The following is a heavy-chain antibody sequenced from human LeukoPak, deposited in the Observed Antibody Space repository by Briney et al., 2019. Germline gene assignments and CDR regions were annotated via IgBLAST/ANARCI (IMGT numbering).Heavy chain of an antibody. CDR2: ISGSGGST. J-gene: IGHJ4*02. CDR3: AKGPPEVEWELFFFDY. D-gene: IGHD1-26*01. CDR1: GFTFSSYA. Sequence: GGSLRLSCAASGFTFSSYAMSWVRQAPGKGLEWVSAISGSGGSTYYADSVKGRFTISRDGSKNTLYLQMNSLRAEDTAVYYCAKGPPEVEWELFFFDYWGQGTLVTVSS. V-gene: IGHV3-23*01.